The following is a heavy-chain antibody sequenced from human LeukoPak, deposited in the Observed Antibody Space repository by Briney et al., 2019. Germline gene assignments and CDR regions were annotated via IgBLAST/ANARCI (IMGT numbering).Heavy chain of an antibody. CDR3: ARDQGVYGDYGWFDP. V-gene: IGHV7-4-1*02. CDR2: INTNTGNP. J-gene: IGHJ5*02. Sequence: ASVTVSCKASGYTFTRYAMNWVRQAPGQGLEWMGWINTNTGNPTYAQGFTGRFVFSLDTSVSTAYLQISSLKAEDTAVYYCARDQGVYGDYGWFDPWGQGTLVTVSS. CDR1: GYTFTRYA. D-gene: IGHD4-17*01.